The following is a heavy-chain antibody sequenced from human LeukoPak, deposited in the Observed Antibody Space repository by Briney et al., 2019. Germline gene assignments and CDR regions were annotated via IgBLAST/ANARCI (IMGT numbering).Heavy chain of an antibody. V-gene: IGHV3-74*01. CDR1: SW. CDR3: VSFYETY. J-gene: IGHJ4*02. Sequence: SWMHFVRQAPRKLLVWVSHIDSDGSWTSYADSVKGRFTISKDNAKNTVYLQMNNLRAEDTAVYYCVSFYETYWGRGTLVTVSS. D-gene: IGHD2-2*01. CDR2: IDSDGSWT.